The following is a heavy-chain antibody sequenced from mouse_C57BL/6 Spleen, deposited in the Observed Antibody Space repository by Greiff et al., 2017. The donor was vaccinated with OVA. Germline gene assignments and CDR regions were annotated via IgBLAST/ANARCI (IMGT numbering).Heavy chain of an antibody. CDR1: GFSFSSYA. CDR2: ISDGGSYT. Sequence: EVKLVESGRGLVKPGGSLKLSCAASGFSFSSYAMSWVRQTPEKRLEWVATISDGGSYTYYPDNVKGRITISRDNAKNNLYLQMRHLKSEDTAMYYCARAYYMYFDVWGTGTTVTVSA. V-gene: IGHV5-4*03. J-gene: IGHJ1*03. D-gene: IGHD2-12*01. CDR3: ARAYYMYFDV.